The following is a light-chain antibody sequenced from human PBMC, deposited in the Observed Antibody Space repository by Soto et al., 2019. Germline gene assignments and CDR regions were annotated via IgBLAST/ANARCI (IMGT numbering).Light chain of an antibody. CDR1: NLGRKS. J-gene: IGLJ7*01. CDR3: QVWNSSSDHVE. V-gene: IGLV3-21*02. CDR2: GDS. Sequence: SYELTQPPSVSVAPGLTARISCGGNNLGRKSVHWYQQKPRQAPVLVVYGDSDRPSGIPERFSGSNSGTTATLTISRVEAGDAADYYCQVWNSSSDHVEFGGGTQLTVL.